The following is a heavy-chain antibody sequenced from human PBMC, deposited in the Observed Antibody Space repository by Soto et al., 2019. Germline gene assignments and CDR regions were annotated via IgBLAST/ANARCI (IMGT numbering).Heavy chain of an antibody. Sequence: QVQLQESGPGLVKPSQTLSLTCTVSGGSISSGGYYWSWIRQHPGKGLEWIGYIYYSGSTYYNPSLKSQVTISVATSKNQFSLKLSSVTAADTAVYYCARAKTSRTWFDPWGQGTLVTVSS. CDR2: IYYSGST. V-gene: IGHV4-31*01. CDR1: GGSISSGGYY. CDR3: ARAKTSRTWFDP. J-gene: IGHJ5*02.